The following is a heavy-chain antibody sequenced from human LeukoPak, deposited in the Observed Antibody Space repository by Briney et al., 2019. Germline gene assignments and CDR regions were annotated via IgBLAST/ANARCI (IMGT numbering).Heavy chain of an antibody. Sequence: GGSLRLSCAASGFTFSSYAMHWVRQAPGKGLEYVSAISSNGGSTYYANSVKGRFTISRDNSKNTLYLQMGSLRAEDMAVYYCARVGAVAGTFDYWGQGTLVTVSS. CDR2: ISSNGGST. D-gene: IGHD6-19*01. CDR1: GFTFSSYA. V-gene: IGHV3-64*01. CDR3: ARVGAVAGTFDY. J-gene: IGHJ4*02.